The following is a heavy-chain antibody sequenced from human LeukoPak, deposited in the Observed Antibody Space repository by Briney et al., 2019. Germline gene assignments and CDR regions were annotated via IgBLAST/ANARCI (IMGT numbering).Heavy chain of an antibody. CDR3: ACGIPPHVDTARADY. CDR2: ISYDGSNK. J-gene: IGHJ4*02. CDR1: GFTLSSYA. D-gene: IGHD5-18*01. V-gene: IGHV3-30*03. Sequence: GGSPRLSCAASGFTLSSYAMSWVRQAPGKGLEWVAVISYDGSNKYYADSVKGRFTISRDNSKNTLYLQMNSLRAEDTAVYYCACGIPPHVDTARADYWGQETLVTVPS.